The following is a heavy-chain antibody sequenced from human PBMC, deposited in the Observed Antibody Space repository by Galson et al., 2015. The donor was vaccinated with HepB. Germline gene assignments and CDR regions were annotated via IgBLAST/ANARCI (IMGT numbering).Heavy chain of an antibody. CDR1: GFTFSAYS. CDR2: ISSSSTYI. V-gene: IGHV3-21*01. D-gene: IGHD3-3*01. J-gene: IGHJ4*02. Sequence: SLRLSCAASGFTFSAYSMNWVRQAPGKGLEWVSSISSSSTYIYYADSVKGRFTISRDNAKNSLHLQMNSLRAEDTAVYYCARSEVTIFGVVILEKYYFDYWGQGTLVTVSS. CDR3: ARSEVTIFGVVILEKYYFDY.